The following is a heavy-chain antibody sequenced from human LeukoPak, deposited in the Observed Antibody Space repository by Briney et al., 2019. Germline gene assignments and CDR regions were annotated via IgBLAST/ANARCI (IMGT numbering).Heavy chain of an antibody. D-gene: IGHD3-10*01. J-gene: IGHJ3*02. Sequence: PGGSLRLSCAASGFTVSSTYMSWIRQAPGKGLEWVSYISSSGSTIYYADSVKGRFTISRDNAKNSLYLQMNSLRAEDTAVYYCARNLYGSGSRTRNAFDIWGQGTMVTVSS. CDR3: ARNLYGSGSRTRNAFDI. V-gene: IGHV3-11*01. CDR1: GFTVSSTY. CDR2: ISSSGSTI.